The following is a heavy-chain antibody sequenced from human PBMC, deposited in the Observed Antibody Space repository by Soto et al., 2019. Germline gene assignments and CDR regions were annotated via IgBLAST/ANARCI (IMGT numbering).Heavy chain of an antibody. CDR1: GFSFSAYA. D-gene: IGHD3-10*01. CDR2: IDNGGVST. Sequence: PGGSLRLSCAASGFSFSAYAMNWVRQAPGKGLEWVSVIDNGGVSTYYADSVKGRFTISRDNSKNTLYLQLSGLRAEDTAVYYCAKLRGSQLPTWHLDYWGQGSLVTVSS. V-gene: IGHV3-23*01. CDR3: AKLRGSQLPTWHLDY. J-gene: IGHJ4*02.